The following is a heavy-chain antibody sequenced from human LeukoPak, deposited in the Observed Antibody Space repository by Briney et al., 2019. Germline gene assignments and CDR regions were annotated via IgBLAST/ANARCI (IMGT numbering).Heavy chain of an antibody. V-gene: IGHV3-49*03. CDR2: IRSKAYGGTT. Sequence: GGSLRLSCTASGFTFGDYAMSWFRQAPGKGLEWVGFIRSKAYGGTTEYAASVKGRLTISRDDSKSIAYLQMNSLKTEGTAVYYCTRDRPDVFQYYYDSSGTWGQGTLVTVSS. CDR3: TRDRPDVFQYYYDSSGT. D-gene: IGHD3-22*01. J-gene: IGHJ4*02. CDR1: GFTFGDYA.